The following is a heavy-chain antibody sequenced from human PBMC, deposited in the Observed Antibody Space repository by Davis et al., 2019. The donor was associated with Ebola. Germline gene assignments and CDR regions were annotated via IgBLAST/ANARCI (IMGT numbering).Heavy chain of an antibody. CDR1: GGSISSYY. CDR3: ARDRDFGDTVRDYNYGMDV. J-gene: IGHJ6*02. D-gene: IGHD4-17*01. CDR2: IYYSGST. Sequence: PGGSLRLSCTVSGGSISSYYWSWIRQPPGKGLEWIGYIYYSGSTNYNPSLKSRVTISVDTSKNQFSLKLSSVTAADTAVYYCARDRDFGDTVRDYNYGMDVWGQGTTVTVSS. V-gene: IGHV4-59*01.